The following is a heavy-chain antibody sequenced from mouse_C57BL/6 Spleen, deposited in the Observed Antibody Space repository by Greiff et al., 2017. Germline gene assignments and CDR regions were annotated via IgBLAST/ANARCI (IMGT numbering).Heavy chain of an antibody. Sequence: VQLQQSGAELVRPGASVTLSCKASGSTFTDYEMHWVKQTPVHGLEWIGAIDPETGGTAYNQKFKGKAILTADKSSSTAYMELRSLTSEDSAVYYCTKGLRSWFAYWGQGTLVTVSA. J-gene: IGHJ3*01. CDR2: IDPETGGT. CDR3: TKGLRSWFAY. V-gene: IGHV1-15*01. D-gene: IGHD2-4*01. CDR1: GSTFTDYE.